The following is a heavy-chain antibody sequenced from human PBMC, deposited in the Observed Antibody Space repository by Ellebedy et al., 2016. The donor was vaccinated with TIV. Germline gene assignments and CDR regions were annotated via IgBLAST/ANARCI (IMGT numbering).Heavy chain of an antibody. Sequence: MPSETLSLTCTVSGGSISISNYYWIWIRQPPGKGLEWIGTIHYSGPTYYNPSLESRLAISVDTSKNQFSLKLSYVTAEDMAVYYCARRNYPSAFDVWGRGAMVTVSS. J-gene: IGHJ3*01. CDR2: IHYSGPT. D-gene: IGHD1-7*01. CDR1: GGSISISNYY. V-gene: IGHV4-39*01. CDR3: ARRNYPSAFDV.